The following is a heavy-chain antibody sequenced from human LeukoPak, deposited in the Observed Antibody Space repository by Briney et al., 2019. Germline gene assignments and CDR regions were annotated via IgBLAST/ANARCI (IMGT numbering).Heavy chain of an antibody. CDR2: INPNSGGT. CDR3: ARVSSIAVAGREAFDI. J-gene: IGHJ3*02. CDR1: GYTFTDYY. Sequence: GASVKVSCKASGYTFTDYYMHWVRQAPGQGLEWMGWINPNSGGTNYTQNFQGRVTMTRDTSISTAYMELSRLRSDDTAVYYCARVSSIAVAGREAFDIWGQGTMVTVSS. D-gene: IGHD6-19*01. V-gene: IGHV1-2*02.